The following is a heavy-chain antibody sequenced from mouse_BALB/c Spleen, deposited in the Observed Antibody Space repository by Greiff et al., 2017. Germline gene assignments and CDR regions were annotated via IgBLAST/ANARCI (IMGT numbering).Heavy chain of an antibody. D-gene: IGHD3-1*01. Sequence: DVQLVESGGGLVKPGGSLKLSCAASGFTFSSYAMSWVRQTPEKRLEWVATISSGGSYTYYPDSVKGRFTISRDNAKNTLYLQMSSLRSEDTAMYYCARHEGYGYYDYWGQGTTLTVSS. CDR3: ARHEGYGYYDY. V-gene: IGHV5-9-3*01. CDR1: GFTFSSYA. CDR2: ISSGGSYT. J-gene: IGHJ2*01.